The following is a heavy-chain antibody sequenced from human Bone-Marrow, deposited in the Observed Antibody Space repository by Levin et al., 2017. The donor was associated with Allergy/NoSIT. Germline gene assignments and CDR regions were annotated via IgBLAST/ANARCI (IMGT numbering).Heavy chain of an antibody. D-gene: IGHD2-15*01. V-gene: IGHV1-69*13. J-gene: IGHJ2*01. Sequence: SVKVSCKASGGTFSSYAISWVRQAPGQGLEWMGGIIPIFGTANYAQKFQGRVTITADESTSTAYMELSSLRSEDTAVYYCARARVRCSGGSCYYTNWYFDLWGRGTLVTVSS. CDR1: GGTFSSYA. CDR3: ARARVRCSGGSCYYTNWYFDL. CDR2: IIPIFGTA.